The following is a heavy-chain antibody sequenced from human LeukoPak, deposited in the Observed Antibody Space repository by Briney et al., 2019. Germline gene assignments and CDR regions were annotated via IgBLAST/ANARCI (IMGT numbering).Heavy chain of an antibody. CDR1: GGTFSSYS. CDR2: IIPIFGTA. Sequence: SVKVSCKASGGTFSSYSISWVRQAPGQGLEWMGRIIPIFGTANYAQKFQGRVTITTDESTSTAYMELSSLRSEDTAVYYCAGAQHTRNTDAFDYWGQGTLVTVSS. J-gene: IGHJ4*01. D-gene: IGHD1-14*01. CDR3: AGAQHTRNTDAFDY. V-gene: IGHV1-69*05.